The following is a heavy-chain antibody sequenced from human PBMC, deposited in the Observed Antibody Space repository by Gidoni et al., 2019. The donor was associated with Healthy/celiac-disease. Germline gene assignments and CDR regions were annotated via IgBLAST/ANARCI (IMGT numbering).Heavy chain of an antibody. Sequence: QVQLQESGPGLVKPSETLSLTCTVSGGSISSYYWSWIRQPPGKGLEWIGYIYYSGSTNYNPALKSRVTISVDTSKNQFSLKLSSVTAADTAVYYCARHRYYDYFQHWGQGTLVTVSS. CDR3: ARHRYYDYFQH. CDR1: GGSISSYY. V-gene: IGHV4-59*08. J-gene: IGHJ1*01. D-gene: IGHD3-3*01. CDR2: IYYSGST.